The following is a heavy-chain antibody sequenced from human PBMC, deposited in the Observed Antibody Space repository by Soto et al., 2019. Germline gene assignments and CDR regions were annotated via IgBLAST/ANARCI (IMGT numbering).Heavy chain of an antibody. CDR3: ARSSSSPWGYYYYMDV. CDR1: GYTFTGYY. CDR2: INPNSGGT. J-gene: IGHJ6*03. V-gene: IGHV1-2*04. D-gene: IGHD6-6*01. Sequence: ASVKVSCKASGYTFTGYYMHWVRQAPGQGLEWMGWINPNSGGTNYAQKFQGWVTMTRDTSISTAYMELSRLRSDDTAVYYCARSSSSPWGYYYYMDVWGKGTTVTVSS.